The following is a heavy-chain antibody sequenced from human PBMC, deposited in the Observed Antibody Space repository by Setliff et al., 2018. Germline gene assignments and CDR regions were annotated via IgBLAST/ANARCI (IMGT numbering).Heavy chain of an antibody. J-gene: IGHJ4*02. V-gene: IGHV3-7*01. CDR3: ARETAVAGQYYFDY. Sequence: GGSLRLSCAASGFTFSSYWMSWVRQAPGKGLEWVANIKQDGSEKYYVDSVKGRFTISRDNAKNSLYLQMNSLRAEDTAVYYCARETAVAGQYYFDYCGQGTLVTVSS. D-gene: IGHD6-19*01. CDR2: IKQDGSEK. CDR1: GFTFSSYW.